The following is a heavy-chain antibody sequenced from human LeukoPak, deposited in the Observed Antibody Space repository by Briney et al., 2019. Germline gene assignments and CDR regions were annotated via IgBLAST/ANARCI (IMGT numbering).Heavy chain of an antibody. J-gene: IGHJ3*02. CDR1: GYTFTSYV. CDR2: ISAYNGNT. CDR3: ARDPPYSSSPHGAFDI. D-gene: IGHD6-6*01. Sequence: ASVKVSCKASGYTFTSYVISWVRQAPGQGLEWMGWISAYNGNTNYAQKLQGRVTMTTDTSKSTAYMELRSLRSDDTAVYYCARDPPYSSSPHGAFDIWGQGTMVTVSS. V-gene: IGHV1-18*01.